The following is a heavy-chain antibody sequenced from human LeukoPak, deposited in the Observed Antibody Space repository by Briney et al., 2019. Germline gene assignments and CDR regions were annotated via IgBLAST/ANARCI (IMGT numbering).Heavy chain of an antibody. CDR3: ARDVTGTLNWFDP. CDR2: ISYDGSNK. CDR1: GFTFSSYG. V-gene: IGHV3-30*19. J-gene: IGHJ5*02. Sequence: GRSLRLSCAASGFTFSSYGMHWVRQAPGKGLEWVAVISYDGSNKYYADSVKGRFTISRDNSKNTLYLQMNSLRAEDTAVYYCARDVTGTLNWFDPWGQGTLVTVSS. D-gene: IGHD1-1*01.